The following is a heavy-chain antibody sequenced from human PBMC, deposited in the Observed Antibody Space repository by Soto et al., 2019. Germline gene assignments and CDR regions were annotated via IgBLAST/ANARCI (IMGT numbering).Heavy chain of an antibody. D-gene: IGHD1-7*01. Sequence: QVQLVQSGAEVKKPGASVKVSCKASGYTFTTYHISWVRQAPGQGLEWMGWISAYNGNTNYAQKPQGRVTMTTDTPTSTAYMGLRGLRSDDTAVYYGARGAPPELDGGQGPLVTVPS. J-gene: IGHJ4*02. CDR3: ARGAPPELD. V-gene: IGHV1-18*01. CDR2: ISAYNGNT. CDR1: GYTFTTYH.